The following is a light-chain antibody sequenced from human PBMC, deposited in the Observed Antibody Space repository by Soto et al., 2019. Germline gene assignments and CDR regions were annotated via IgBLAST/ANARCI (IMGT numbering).Light chain of an antibody. CDR3: QQYRNWPIT. V-gene: IGKV3-15*01. CDR1: QSVSSL. CDR2: RAS. J-gene: IGKJ5*01. Sequence: EVVLTQSPATLSVSPGERAILSCWASQSVSSLLAWYQQNPGQAPRLLIYRASTRATDTPARFSGSGSGTEFSLTISSLQSEDFAVYYCQQYRNWPITFGQGTPLDIQ.